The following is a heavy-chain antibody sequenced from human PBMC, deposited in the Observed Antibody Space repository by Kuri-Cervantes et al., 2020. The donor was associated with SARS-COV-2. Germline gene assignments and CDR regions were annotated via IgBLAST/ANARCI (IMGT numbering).Heavy chain of an antibody. CDR3: ARDLDVIVVITPLGY. CDR1: ETTFPNYD. Sequence: ASVKVSCKTPETTFPNYDINWVRQATGQGLEWMGMVKTNSGNTLYAQFFQGRVTMTRDISTSTVYMELSRLRSDDTAVYYCARDLDVIVVITPLGYWGQGTLVTVSS. V-gene: IGHV1-8*01. J-gene: IGHJ4*02. D-gene: IGHD3-22*01. CDR2: VKTNSGNT.